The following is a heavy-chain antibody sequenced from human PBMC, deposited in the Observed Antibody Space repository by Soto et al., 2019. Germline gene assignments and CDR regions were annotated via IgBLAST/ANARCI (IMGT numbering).Heavy chain of an antibody. Sequence: QVQLVQSGAEVKKPGASVRVSCKATGYTFISYYMYWVRQAPGKGLEWMGVIYPSGGGRKTYAQKFQGRVTVTRDTSTSTVYMDLGSLTSDDTAVYYCAGVAMPHLDYYAMDVWGQGTTVIVSS. J-gene: IGHJ6*02. CDR3: AGVAMPHLDYYAMDV. CDR2: IYPSGGGRK. CDR1: GYTFISYY. V-gene: IGHV1-46*01. D-gene: IGHD2-2*01.